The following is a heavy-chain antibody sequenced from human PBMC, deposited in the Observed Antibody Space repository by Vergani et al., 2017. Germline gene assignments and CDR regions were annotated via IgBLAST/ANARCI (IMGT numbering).Heavy chain of an antibody. CDR2: IYYSGTT. Sequence: QVQLQESGPGLVKASQTLSLTCSVSGAYVGSGGYYWSWVRQRPGMGLDWIGYIYYSGTTYYNPSLESRLTISLDTSENHLSLKLTSVTAADTAVYYCASGISSSWTYYYYYYMDVWGKGTTVTVSS. CDR1: GAYVGSGGYY. CDR3: ASGISSSWTYYYYYYMDV. D-gene: IGHD6-13*01. J-gene: IGHJ6*03. V-gene: IGHV4-31*03.